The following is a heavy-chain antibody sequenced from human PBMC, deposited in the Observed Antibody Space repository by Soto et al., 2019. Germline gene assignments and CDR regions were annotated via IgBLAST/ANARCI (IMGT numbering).Heavy chain of an antibody. V-gene: IGHV3-7*01. CDR2: IKPDGSEQ. J-gene: IGHJ5*02. Sequence: EVQLVESGGGLVQPGGSLRLSCAASGFMFSSYWMSWVRQAPGKGLEWVANIKPDGSEQYYVDSVKGRFTISRDNAKNLLYLEMNSLRAEDTAVYYCASADWPGGSCFSLFGGWFDPWGQGTLVTVSS. D-gene: IGHD2-15*01. CDR3: ASADWPGGSCFSLFGGWFDP. CDR1: GFMFSSYW.